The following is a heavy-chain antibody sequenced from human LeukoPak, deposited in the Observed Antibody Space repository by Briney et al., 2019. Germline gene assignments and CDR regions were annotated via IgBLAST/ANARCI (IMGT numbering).Heavy chain of an antibody. CDR1: GGSFSGYY. V-gene: IGHV4-34*01. D-gene: IGHD6-19*01. CDR2: INHSGST. CDR3: ARGGGWLNWFDP. J-gene: IGHJ5*02. Sequence: SETLSLTCAVYGGSFSGYYWSWIRQPPGKGLEWIGEINHSGSTNYNPSLKSRVTISVGTSKNQLSLKLSSVTAADTAVYYCARGGGWLNWFDPWGQGTLVTVSS.